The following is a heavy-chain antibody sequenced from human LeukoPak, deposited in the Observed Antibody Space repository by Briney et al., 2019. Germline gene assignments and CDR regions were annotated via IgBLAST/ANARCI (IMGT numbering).Heavy chain of an antibody. CDR3: ALGGYSYGYDVDY. D-gene: IGHD5-18*01. CDR1: GFTFSSYA. Sequence: GGSLRLACAAAGFTFSSYAMSWVRQAPGKGLEWVSAISGSGGSTYYADSVKGRFTISRDNSKNTLYLQMNSLRAEDTAVYYCALGGYSYGYDVDYWGQGTLVTVSS. CDR2: ISGSGGST. J-gene: IGHJ4*02. V-gene: IGHV3-23*01.